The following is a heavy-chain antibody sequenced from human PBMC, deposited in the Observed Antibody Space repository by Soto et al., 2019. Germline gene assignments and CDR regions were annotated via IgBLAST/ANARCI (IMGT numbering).Heavy chain of an antibody. CDR3: ARVTKAAAGPDYYYGMDV. D-gene: IGHD6-13*01. CDR2: IIPIFGTA. V-gene: IGHV1-69*12. J-gene: IGHJ6*02. Sequence: QVQLVQSGAEVKKPGSSVKVSCKASGGTFSSYAISWVRQAPGQGLEWMGGIIPIFGTANYAQKFQGRVTITADESTSTAYMELSSLRSEDTAVYYCARVTKAAAGPDYYYGMDVWGQGTTVTVSS. CDR1: GGTFSSYA.